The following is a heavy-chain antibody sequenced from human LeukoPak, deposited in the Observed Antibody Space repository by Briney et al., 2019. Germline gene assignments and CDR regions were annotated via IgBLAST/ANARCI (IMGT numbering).Heavy chain of an antibody. J-gene: IGHJ4*02. Sequence: KPSETLSLTYTVSGGSISSDYWSWIRQPPGKGLEWIAYIYSSGSTNYNPSLKNRVTISVDTSKNQFSLKLSSVTPADTAVYYCARGPYSSSWLFNSWGQGTLVTVSS. CDR2: IYSSGST. CDR3: ARGPYSSSWLFNS. D-gene: IGHD6-13*01. CDR1: GGSISSDY. V-gene: IGHV4-59*01.